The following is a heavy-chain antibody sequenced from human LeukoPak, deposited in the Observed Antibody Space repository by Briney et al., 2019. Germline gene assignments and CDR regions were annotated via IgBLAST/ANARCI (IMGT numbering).Heavy chain of an antibody. CDR2: INPNSGGT. Sequence: ASVKVSCKASGYTFTGYYMRWVRQAPGQGLEWMGWINPNSGGTNYAQKFQGRVTMTRDTSISTAYMELSRLRSDDTAVYYCAGYYGSSGYPYGIDAFDIWGQGTMVTVSS. CDR3: AGYYGSSGYPYGIDAFDI. J-gene: IGHJ3*02. D-gene: IGHD3-22*01. CDR1: GYTFTGYY. V-gene: IGHV1-2*02.